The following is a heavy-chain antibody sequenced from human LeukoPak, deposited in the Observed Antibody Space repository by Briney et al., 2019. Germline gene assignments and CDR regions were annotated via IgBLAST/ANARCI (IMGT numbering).Heavy chain of an antibody. Sequence: GGSLRLSCAASGFTFSSYAMHWVRQAPGKGLEWVSVISYDGSNIYYADSVKGRFTISRDNSKNTLYLQMNSLRAEDTAVYYCAKDGSSWSDAFDIWGQGTMVTVSS. V-gene: IGHV3-30-3*01. CDR1: GFTFSSYA. J-gene: IGHJ3*02. D-gene: IGHD6-13*01. CDR2: ISYDGSNI. CDR3: AKDGSSWSDAFDI.